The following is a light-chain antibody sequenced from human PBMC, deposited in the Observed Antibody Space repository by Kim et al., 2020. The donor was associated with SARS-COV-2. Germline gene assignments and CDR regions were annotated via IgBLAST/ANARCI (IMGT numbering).Light chain of an antibody. CDR3: QQRSNWPLT. CDR1: QSVSSY. V-gene: IGKV3-11*01. CDR2: DAS. Sequence: LSPGGRVTLSCRASQSVSSYLDWYQQKPGQAPRLLIYDASSRATGIPARFSGSGSGTDFTLTISSLEPEDFAVYYCQQRSNWPLTFGGGTKVDIK. J-gene: IGKJ4*01.